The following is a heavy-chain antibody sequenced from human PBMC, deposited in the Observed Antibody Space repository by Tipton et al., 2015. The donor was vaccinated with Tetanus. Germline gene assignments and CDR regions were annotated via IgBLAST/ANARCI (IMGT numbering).Heavy chain of an antibody. Sequence: TLSLTCALSGGLITTGGYSWGWIRQTPGQGLEWIGYIYQTDSTYYNPSLRSRLTISISRSKNQFSLKLTSVTAADTAVYYCARIYDFWSSYYSDHWGQGTLVTVSS. CDR1: GGLITTGGYS. D-gene: IGHD3-3*01. J-gene: IGHJ4*02. V-gene: IGHV4-30-2*01. CDR2: IYQTDST. CDR3: ARIYDFWSSYYSDH.